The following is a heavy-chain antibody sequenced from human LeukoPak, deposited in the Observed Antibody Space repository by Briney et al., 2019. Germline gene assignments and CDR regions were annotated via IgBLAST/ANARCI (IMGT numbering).Heavy chain of an antibody. D-gene: IGHD5-18*01. V-gene: IGHV1-69*04. CDR2: IIPILGIA. J-gene: IGHJ6*02. CDR3: GVEIQLWLPVDGMDV. Sequence: SVKLSCSASGGTFSSYAISWVRQAPGQGLEWKGSIIPILGIANYAQKFQGKVTITAHNTTSTAYIEMSSLVSAAHTAVYYAGVEIQLWLPVDGMDVWGQGKTVTVSS. CDR1: GGTFSSYA.